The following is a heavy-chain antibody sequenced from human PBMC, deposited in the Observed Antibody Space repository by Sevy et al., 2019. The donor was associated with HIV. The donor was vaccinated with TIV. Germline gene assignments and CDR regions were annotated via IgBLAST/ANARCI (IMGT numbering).Heavy chain of an antibody. V-gene: IGHV3-23*01. J-gene: IGHJ4*02. CDR1: GFTFSSYA. Sequence: GGSLRLSCAASGFTFSSYAMSWVRQAPGKGLEWVSAISGSGGSTYYADSVKGRFTISRDNSKNTLYLQMNSLRAEDTAVYYCAKGYHDYVWGSYRAPFDYWGQRTLVTVSS. CDR3: AKGYHDYVWGSYRAPFDY. CDR2: ISGSGGST. D-gene: IGHD3-16*02.